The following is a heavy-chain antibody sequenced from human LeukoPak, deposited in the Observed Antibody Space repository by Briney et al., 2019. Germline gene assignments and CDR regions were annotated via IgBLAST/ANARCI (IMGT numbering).Heavy chain of an antibody. Sequence: ASVKVSCKASGYSFASYDINWVRQAAGQGLEWMGWMNPNSGNTGYAQKFQGRVTMTRNTSLNTAYMELTSLTSEDTAVYFCARVTRYYYGMDVWGRGTTVTVSS. V-gene: IGHV1-8*01. CDR2: MNPNSGNT. D-gene: IGHD1-14*01. J-gene: IGHJ6*02. CDR1: GYSFASYD. CDR3: ARVTRYYYGMDV.